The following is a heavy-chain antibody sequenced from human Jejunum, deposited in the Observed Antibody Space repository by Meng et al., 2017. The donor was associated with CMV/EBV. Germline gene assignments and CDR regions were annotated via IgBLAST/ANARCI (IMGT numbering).Heavy chain of an antibody. J-gene: IGHJ4*02. Sequence: LKISGEASGFTFSDYWIHWVRQPPGKGLVRVSSINGDGSRTSYADSVKGRFSISRDNAKNTVYVQMNSLRAEDTAVYYCANVRLGYWGQGTLVTVSS. CDR2: INGDGSRT. CDR3: ANVRLGY. D-gene: IGHD1-26*01. CDR1: GFTFSDYW. V-gene: IGHV3-74*01.